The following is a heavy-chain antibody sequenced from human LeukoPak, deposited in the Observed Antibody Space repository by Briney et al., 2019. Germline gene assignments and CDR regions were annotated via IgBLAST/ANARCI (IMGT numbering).Heavy chain of an antibody. Sequence: GGPLRLSCAAYCFNLHSYGMHWVRQAPAKGLEWVAFIRYDGSNKYYADSVKGRFTISRDNSKNTLYLQMNSLSAGDTAVYYCAKDRGTTGYYYYYMDVWGKGTTVTVSS. V-gene: IGHV3-30*02. CDR3: AKDRGTTGYYYYYMDV. CDR2: IRYDGSNK. CDR1: CFNLHSYG. J-gene: IGHJ6*03. D-gene: IGHD1-7*01.